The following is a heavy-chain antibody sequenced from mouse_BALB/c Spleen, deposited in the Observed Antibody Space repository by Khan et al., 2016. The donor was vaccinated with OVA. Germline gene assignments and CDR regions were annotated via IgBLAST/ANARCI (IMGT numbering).Heavy chain of an antibody. CDR1: GYSITSGYF. J-gene: IGHJ3*01. D-gene: IGHD3-1*01. CDR2: IRYDGDS. CDR3: ARGGSSGPAWFAY. Sequence: EVQLQESGPGLVKPSQSLSLTCSVTGYSITSGYFWNWIRQFPGNNLEWLGYIRYDGDSNYNPSFKNRISITRDPSKNQFFLKLNSVPPEDTATYYGARGGSSGPAWFAYWGQGTLVTVSA. V-gene: IGHV3-6*02.